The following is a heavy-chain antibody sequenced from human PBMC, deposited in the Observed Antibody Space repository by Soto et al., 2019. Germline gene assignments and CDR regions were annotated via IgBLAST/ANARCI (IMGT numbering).Heavy chain of an antibody. J-gene: IGHJ5*02. V-gene: IGHV1-8*01. CDR2: MNPNSGNT. D-gene: IGHD3-3*01. CDR1: GYTFTSYD. CDR3: ARRLYYDFWSGYSRGWFDP. Sequence: ASVKVSCKASGYTFTSYDINWVRQATGQGLEWMGWMNPNSGNTGYAQKFQGRVTMTRNTSISTAYMELSSLRSEDTAVYYCARRLYYDFWSGYSRGWFDPWGQGTMVTVYS.